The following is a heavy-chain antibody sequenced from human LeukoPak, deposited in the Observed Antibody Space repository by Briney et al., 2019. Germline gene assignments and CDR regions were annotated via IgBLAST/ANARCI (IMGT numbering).Heavy chain of an antibody. Sequence: ASVKVSCKASGYNFTNSGISWVRPAPGQGLEWMGWISGYNGNTNYAQKLQGRVTMTTDTSTSTVYMELRSLRSGDTAVYYCARGSGTYVDYWGQGTLVTVSS. CDR1: GYNFTNSG. CDR3: ARGSGTYVDY. CDR2: ISGYNGNT. J-gene: IGHJ4*02. D-gene: IGHD1-26*01. V-gene: IGHV1-18*01.